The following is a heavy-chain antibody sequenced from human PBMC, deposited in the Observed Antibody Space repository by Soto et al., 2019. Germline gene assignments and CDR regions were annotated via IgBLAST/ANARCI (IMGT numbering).Heavy chain of an antibody. CDR3: ARADGSSHDAFDI. CDR1: GYSFSSYD. CDR2: VNPNSGNT. J-gene: IGHJ3*02. D-gene: IGHD3-10*01. Sequence: ASVKVSCKASGYSFSSYDIHWVRQAPGQGLEWMGWVNPNSGNTGYAQKFQGRVTLTRNTSITTDYMELSRLRSEDTTVYYCARADGSSHDAFDIWGQGTMVTVSS. V-gene: IGHV1-8*01.